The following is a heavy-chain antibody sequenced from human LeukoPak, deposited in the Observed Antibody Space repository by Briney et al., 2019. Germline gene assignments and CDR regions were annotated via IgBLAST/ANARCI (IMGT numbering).Heavy chain of an antibody. D-gene: IGHD6-13*01. CDR3: ARLPRGIAAAGSYYFDY. CDR1: GYSFTSYW. J-gene: IGHJ4*02. V-gene: IGHV5-51*01. Sequence: GESLKISCKGSGYSFTSYWIGWVRQMPGKGLEWMGIIYPGDSDTRYSPPFQGQVTISADKSISTAYLQWSSLKASDTAMYYCARLPRGIAAAGSYYFDYWGQGTLVTVSS. CDR2: IYPGDSDT.